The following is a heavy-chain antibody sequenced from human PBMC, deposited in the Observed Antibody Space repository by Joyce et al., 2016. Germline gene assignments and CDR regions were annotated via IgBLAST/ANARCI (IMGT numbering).Heavy chain of an antibody. CDR3: IRRKDGYNVFDY. CDR1: GFTFGDHA. D-gene: IGHD5-24*01. Sequence: EVHLVESGGGLVQPGRSLRLSCTVSGFTFGDHAMSWVRQAPGKGLECVGYIRTMAYDGGTTSYAPSVKGRFTISRDDFKGIAYLQMNSLQTEDTAVYYCIRRKDGYNVFDYWGQGTLVTVSS. J-gene: IGHJ4*02. CDR2: IRTMAYDGGTT. V-gene: IGHV3-49*04.